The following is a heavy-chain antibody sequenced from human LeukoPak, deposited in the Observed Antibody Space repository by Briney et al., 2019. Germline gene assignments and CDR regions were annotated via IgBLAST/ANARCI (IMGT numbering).Heavy chain of an antibody. J-gene: IGHJ4*02. CDR1: GFTFSLFG. CDR2: TSYDGGEK. V-gene: IGHV3-30*18. Sequence: GGSLRLSCAASGFTFSLFGMHWVRQAPGKGLEWLAVTSYDGGEKYYADSVKGRFTISRDNSKNTLYLQMNSLRAEDTAVYYCAKPKITMVRGAPFDYWGQGTLVTVSS. CDR3: AKPKITMVRGAPFDY. D-gene: IGHD3-10*01.